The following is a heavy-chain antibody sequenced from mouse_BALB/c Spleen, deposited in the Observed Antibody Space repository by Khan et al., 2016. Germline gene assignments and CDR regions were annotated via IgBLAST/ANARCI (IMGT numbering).Heavy chain of an antibody. J-gene: IGHJ3*01. CDR1: GDSITSGY. Sequence: EVQLQESGPSLVKPSQTLSLTCSVTGDSITSGYWNWIRQFPGNKFEYMGYIRYSGKTYYNPSLNSRISITRDTSKNQIYLQLNSVTTEDTATYYCARDGGTGTLANWGQGTLVTVSA. D-gene: IGHD4-1*01. CDR2: IRYSGKT. CDR3: ARDGGTGTLAN. V-gene: IGHV3-8*02.